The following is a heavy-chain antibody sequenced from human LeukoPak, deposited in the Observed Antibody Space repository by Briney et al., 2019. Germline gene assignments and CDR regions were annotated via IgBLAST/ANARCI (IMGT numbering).Heavy chain of an antibody. D-gene: IGHD2-21*01. V-gene: IGHV3-11*01. CDR1: GFTFSDYY. CDR2: ISSSGSTI. CDR3: AREVWWSHAFDI. J-gene: IGHJ3*02. Sequence: PGGSLRLSCAASGFTFSDYYMSWIRQAPGKGLEWVSYISSSGSTIYYADSVKGRFTISRDNAKNSLYLQMNSLRAEDTAVYPCAREVWWSHAFDIWGQGTMVTVSS.